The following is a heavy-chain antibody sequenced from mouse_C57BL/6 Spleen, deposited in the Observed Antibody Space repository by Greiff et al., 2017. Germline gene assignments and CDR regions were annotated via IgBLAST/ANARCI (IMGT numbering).Heavy chain of an antibody. V-gene: IGHV1-76*01. D-gene: IGHD2-4*01. CDR3: ARYYDYYYAMDY. CDR2: IYPGSGNT. J-gene: IGHJ4*01. Sequence: VQLQQSGAELVRPGASVKLSCKASGYTFTDYYINWVKQRPGQGLEWIARIYPGSGNTYYNEKFKGKATLTAEKSSSTAYMQLSSLTSEDSAVYFCARYYDYYYAMDYWGQGTSVTVSS. CDR1: GYTFTDYY.